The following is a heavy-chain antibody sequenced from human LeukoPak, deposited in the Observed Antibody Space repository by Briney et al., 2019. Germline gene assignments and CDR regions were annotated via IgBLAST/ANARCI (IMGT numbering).Heavy chain of an antibody. J-gene: IGHJ4*02. CDR1: GGSISSGGYS. CDR2: IYHSGST. V-gene: IGHV4-30-2*01. D-gene: IGHD6-6*01. Sequence: PSETLSLTCAVSGGSISSGGYSWSWIRQPPGKGLEWIGYIYHSGSTYYNPSLKSRVTISVDRSKNQFSLKLSSVTAADTAVYYCARTSIAARRANAFDIWGQGTLVTVSS. CDR3: ARTSIAARRANAFDI.